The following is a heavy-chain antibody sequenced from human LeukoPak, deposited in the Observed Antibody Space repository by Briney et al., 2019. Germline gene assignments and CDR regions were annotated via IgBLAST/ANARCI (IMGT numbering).Heavy chain of an antibody. D-gene: IGHD3-10*01. CDR3: STYGSGRKFDY. V-gene: IGHV3-15*04. CDR2: IESKTDGETT. Sequence: PGGSHRLSCVGSGFSFTDAWMSWVRQIPGKGLEWVGRIESKTDGETTDYATPVKDRFIISRDDSTNTLYLQMNSLKSEDTAVYYCSTYGSGRKFDYWGQGTLVTVPS. CDR1: GFSFTDAW. J-gene: IGHJ4*02.